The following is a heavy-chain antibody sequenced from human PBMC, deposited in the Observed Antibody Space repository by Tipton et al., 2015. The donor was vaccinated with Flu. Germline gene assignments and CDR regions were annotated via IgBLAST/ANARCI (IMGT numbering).Heavy chain of an antibody. CDR1: GESMGINYY. CDR2: IHYSGSP. V-gene: IGHV4-38-2*01. D-gene: IGHD3-10*02. Sequence: LRLSCSVSGESMGINYYWGWIRQPPGEGLEWIGNIHYSGSPHYNPSLKSRVTISVDTSQNQFSLRLSSVTAADTAVYYCARHTGDSVRGVIDYWGQGTLVTVSS. CDR3: ARHTGDSVRGVIDY. J-gene: IGHJ4*02.